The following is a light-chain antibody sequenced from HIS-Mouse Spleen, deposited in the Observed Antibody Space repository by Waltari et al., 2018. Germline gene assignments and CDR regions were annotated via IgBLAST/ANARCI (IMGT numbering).Light chain of an antibody. CDR1: SSYVGRYNL. V-gene: IGLV2-23*01. CDR3: CSYAGSSTWV. Sequence: QSALTQPSSVSGSPGQPITIPCTGTSSYVGRYNLLSWYQQHPGKAPKLMIYEGSKRPSGVSNRFSGSKSGNTASLTISGLQAEDEADYYCCSYAGSSTWVFGGGTKLTVL. J-gene: IGLJ3*02. CDR2: EGS.